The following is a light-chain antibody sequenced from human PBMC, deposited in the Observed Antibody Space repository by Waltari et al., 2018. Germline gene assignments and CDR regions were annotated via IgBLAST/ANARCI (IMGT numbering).Light chain of an antibody. J-gene: IGLJ1*01. Sequence: QSVLTQPPSASGAPGQRVTISCYGSSSNIGSNPVNWYQQLPGTAPKLLIYSNNQRPSGVPDRFSASKSGTSESLAISGLQSEDEADYYCATWDNRLNGYVFGTGTKVSVL. V-gene: IGLV1-44*01. CDR1: SSNIGSNP. CDR3: ATWDNRLNGYV. CDR2: SNN.